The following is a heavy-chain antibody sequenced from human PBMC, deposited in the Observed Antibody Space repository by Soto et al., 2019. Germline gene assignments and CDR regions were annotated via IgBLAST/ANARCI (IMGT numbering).Heavy chain of an antibody. CDR2: SSYDGRET. CDR3: ARDSGSPILNFDN. D-gene: IGHD3-10*01. Sequence: WGSLRLSCASSGFDFSSYGIHWVRQAPGKGLEWVAASSYDGRETFYADSAKGRFTVSKEMSKNTAFLQMNALRHEDTAVYFCARDSGSPILNFDNWGQGTTVTVSS. CDR1: GFDFSSYG. V-gene: IGHV3-30*03. J-gene: IGHJ4*02.